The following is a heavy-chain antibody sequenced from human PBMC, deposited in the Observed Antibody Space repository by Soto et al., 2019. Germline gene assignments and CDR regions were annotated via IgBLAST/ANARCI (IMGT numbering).Heavy chain of an antibody. J-gene: IGHJ4*02. V-gene: IGHV5-51*01. CDR1: GYILTNYG. D-gene: IGHD6-19*01. CDR2: IYPDDSDA. CDR3: ARREAVAGYFDY. Sequence: GESLKISCKGSGYILTNYGIAWVRQMPGKGLEWMGIIYPDDSDARYSPSFQGQVTTSADKSLSTASLQWSSLKTSDTAIYYCARREAVAGYFDYWGQGTLVTVSS.